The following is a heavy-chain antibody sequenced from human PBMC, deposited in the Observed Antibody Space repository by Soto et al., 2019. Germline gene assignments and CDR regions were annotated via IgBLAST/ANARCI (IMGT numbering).Heavy chain of an antibody. CDR2: IKRDGSVI. Sequence: EVQLVESGGGLVQPGGSLRLSCVVSGFTFNDYRMHWVRQAPGKGLVWVSNIKRDGSVIHYVDSVKGRFTISRDNARNTLYLQMNNLRAEDTAVYYCTRFPSFDYWGQGTLVSVSS. V-gene: IGHV3-74*01. CDR3: TRFPSFDY. J-gene: IGHJ4*02. CDR1: GFTFNDYR.